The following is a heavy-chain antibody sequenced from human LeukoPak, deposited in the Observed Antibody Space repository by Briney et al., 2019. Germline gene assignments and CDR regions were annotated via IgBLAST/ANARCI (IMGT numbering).Heavy chain of an antibody. CDR1: GFSISNYG. V-gene: IGHV3-23*01. Sequence: GGSLRLSCAGSGFSISNYGMNWVRQAPGRGLEWVSAISGGGYSSYYADSVKGRFTISRDNSKNTLYLQMNSLGADDTAVYYCAKGNWRYFDYWGQGTLVTVSS. J-gene: IGHJ4*02. CDR2: ISGGGYSS. CDR3: AKGNWRYFDY. D-gene: IGHD1-1*01.